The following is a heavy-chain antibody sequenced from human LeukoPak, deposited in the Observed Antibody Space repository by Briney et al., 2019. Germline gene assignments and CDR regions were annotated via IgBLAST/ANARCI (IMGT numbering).Heavy chain of an antibody. J-gene: IGHJ4*02. D-gene: IGHD3-16*02. CDR2: IYNSGST. CDR1: GGSISSSSYY. Sequence: SETLSLTCTVSGGSISSSSYYWGWIRQPPGKGLEWIGSIYNSGSTYYNPSLKSRVTISVDTSKNQFSLRLSSVTAADTAVYYCARARYDYIWGSYRNPSYFDYWGQGTLVTVSS. CDR3: ARARYDYIWGSYRNPSYFDY. V-gene: IGHV4-39*01.